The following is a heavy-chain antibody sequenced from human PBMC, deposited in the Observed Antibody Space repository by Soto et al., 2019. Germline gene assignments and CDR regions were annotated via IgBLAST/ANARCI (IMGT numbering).Heavy chain of an antibody. CDR3: AREPPETPPDY. CDR1: GYTFSDYG. V-gene: IGHV1-18*01. CDR2: ISAKNGNT. J-gene: IGHJ4*02. Sequence: ASVKVSCKTSGYTFSDYGISWVRQAPGQGLVWMGWISAKNGNTNFAQKFRGRVTMITDTSTNTVYMELRNLRLDDTAVYYCAREPPETPPDYWGQGTLVTVSS.